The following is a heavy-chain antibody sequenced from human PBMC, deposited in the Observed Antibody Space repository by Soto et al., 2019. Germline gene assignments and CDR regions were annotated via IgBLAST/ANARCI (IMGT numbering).Heavy chain of an antibody. V-gene: IGHV4-39*01. CDR3: ATLKSCCNWFDP. J-gene: IGHJ5*02. CDR2: IYYSGST. D-gene: IGHD2-15*01. CDR1: GGSISSSSYY. Sequence: QLQLQESGPGLVKPSETLSLTCTVSGGSISSSSYYWGWIRQPPGKGLEWIGSIYYSGSTYYNPSLKSRVTISVDTAKNQFSLKLSSVTAADTAVYYCATLKSCCNWFDPWGQGTLVTVSS.